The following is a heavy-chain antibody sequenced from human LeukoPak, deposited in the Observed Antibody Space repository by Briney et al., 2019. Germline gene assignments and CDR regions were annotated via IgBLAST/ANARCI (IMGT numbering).Heavy chain of an antibody. Sequence: GGSLRLSCAASGFSLSTYWMHWVRQAPGERLMWVSRIKSDGSSPNYADSVKGRFTISRDNAEYSLYLQMNSLRAGDTAVYYCVGGDQREDWGHGTLVTVSS. V-gene: IGHV3-74*01. CDR2: IKSDGSSP. CDR1: GFSLSTYW. CDR3: VGGDQRED. J-gene: IGHJ4*01. D-gene: IGHD1-26*01.